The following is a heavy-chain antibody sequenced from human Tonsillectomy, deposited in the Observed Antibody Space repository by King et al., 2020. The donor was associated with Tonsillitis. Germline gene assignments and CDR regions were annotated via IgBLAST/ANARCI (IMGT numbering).Heavy chain of an antibody. J-gene: IGHJ4*02. D-gene: IGHD5-12*01. CDR2: IKQDGSEK. CDR3: ARDEYSGYEK. CDR1: GFTFISYW. V-gene: IGHV3-7*01. Sequence: VQLVESGGGLVQPGGSLRLSCAASGFTFISYWMSWVRQAPGKGLEWVANIKQDGSEKYYVDSVKGRFTISRDNAKNSLYLQMNSLRAEDTAVYYCARDEYSGYEKWGQGTLVTVSS.